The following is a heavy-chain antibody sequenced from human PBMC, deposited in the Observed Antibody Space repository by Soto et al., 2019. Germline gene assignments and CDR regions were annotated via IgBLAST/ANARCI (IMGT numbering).Heavy chain of an antibody. D-gene: IGHD2-2*01. J-gene: IGHJ6*02. V-gene: IGHV3-23*01. CDR2: ISGSGGST. CDR1: GFTFSSYA. CDR3: AKGGSTGRWPYYYGMDV. Sequence: EVQLLESGGGLVQPGGSLRLSCAASGFTFSSYAMSWVRQAPGKGLEWVSAISGSGGSTYYADSVKGRFTISRDNSXNXXYLQMNSLRAEDTAVYYCAKGGSTGRWPYYYGMDVWGQGTTVTVSS.